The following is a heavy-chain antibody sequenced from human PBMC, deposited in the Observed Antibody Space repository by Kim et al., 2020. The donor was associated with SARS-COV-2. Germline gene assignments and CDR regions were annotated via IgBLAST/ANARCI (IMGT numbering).Heavy chain of an antibody. CDR3: ATVVFYYDAGYFKN. Sequence: YPDCGQGRLIISRDHSKNTLYLHMNSLRAEDTAVYYCATVVFYYDAGYFKNWGQGTLVIVSS. D-gene: IGHD3-22*01. V-gene: IGHV3-66*01. J-gene: IGHJ1*01.